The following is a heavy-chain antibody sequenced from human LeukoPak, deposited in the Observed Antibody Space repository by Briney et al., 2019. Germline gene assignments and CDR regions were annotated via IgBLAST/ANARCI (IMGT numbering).Heavy chain of an antibody. V-gene: IGHV3-53*01. Sequence: PGESLRLSCAASGFTVTTSGMSWVRQAPGKGLEWVSVVYPDGQTHYADSVQGRFVISRDSSKNTLYLEMKSLRADDTAVYYCARGVGPQALNTLRHWGQGTLVTVSS. J-gene: IGHJ4*02. CDR3: ARGVGPQALNTLRH. CDR2: VYPDGQT. D-gene: IGHD1-26*01. CDR1: GFTVTTSG.